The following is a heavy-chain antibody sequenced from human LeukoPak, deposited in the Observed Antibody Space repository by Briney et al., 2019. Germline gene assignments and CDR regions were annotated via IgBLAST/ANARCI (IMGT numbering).Heavy chain of an antibody. J-gene: IGHJ4*02. Sequence: RPGGSLRLSCAAPGFTFDDYGISWVRQAPGKGLGWVPGINWNGGSTGYADSVKGRFTISRDNAKNSLYLQMNSLRAEDTALYYCARLGYCTNGVCYKVFGYWGQGTLVTVSS. CDR1: GFTFDDYG. CDR2: INWNGGST. V-gene: IGHV3-20*04. D-gene: IGHD2-8*01. CDR3: ARLGYCTNGVCYKVFGY.